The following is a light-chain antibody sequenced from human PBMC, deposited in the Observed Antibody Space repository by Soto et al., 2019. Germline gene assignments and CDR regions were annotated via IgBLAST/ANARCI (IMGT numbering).Light chain of an antibody. CDR3: QSYDSSLSGLV. CDR2: GNS. J-gene: IGLJ1*01. Sequence: QSVLTQPPPLLGAPGRRVTISSTGSSSKSGAGYDVHWYQQLPGTAPKPFIFGNSKRPSGVPDRFSGSKSATSASLAITGLQAEDEADYYCQSYDSSLSGLVFGTGTKLTVL. CDR1: SSKSGAGYD. V-gene: IGLV1-40*01.